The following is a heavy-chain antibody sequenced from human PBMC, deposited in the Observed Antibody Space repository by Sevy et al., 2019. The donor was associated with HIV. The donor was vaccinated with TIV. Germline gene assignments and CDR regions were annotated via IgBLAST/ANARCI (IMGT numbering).Heavy chain of an antibody. Sequence: GGSLRLSCAASGFTFSNYGIHWVRQPPGKGLEWVAVIWSDGNKKYYADSVKGRFTISRDNSKNTLFLQMNSLRAEDTAVYYCARERLRYCTSTSCYEGDYYYYGMDVWGQGITVTVSS. CDR3: ARERLRYCTSTSCYEGDYYYYGMDV. CDR2: IWSDGNKK. J-gene: IGHJ6*02. CDR1: GFTFSNYG. V-gene: IGHV3-33*01. D-gene: IGHD2-2*01.